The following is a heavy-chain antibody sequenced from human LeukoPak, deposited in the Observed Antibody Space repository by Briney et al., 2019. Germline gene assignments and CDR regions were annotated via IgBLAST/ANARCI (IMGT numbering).Heavy chain of an antibody. CDR3: ARHSSSWSPNPDY. CDR2: VYYGGST. J-gene: IGHJ4*02. D-gene: IGHD6-13*01. V-gene: IGHV4-39*01. Sequence: SETLSLTCTVSGDSINSNDYYWGWIRQPPGKGLEWIGTVYYGGSTYYIPSLRGRLTISLDTSKNQFSLRLNSVTAADTAVYYCARHSSSWSPNPDYWGQGTLVTVSP. CDR1: GDSINSNDYY.